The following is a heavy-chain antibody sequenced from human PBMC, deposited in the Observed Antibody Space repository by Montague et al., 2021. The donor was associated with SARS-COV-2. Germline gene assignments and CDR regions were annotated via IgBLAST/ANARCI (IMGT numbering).Heavy chain of an antibody. CDR1: EFTVSSHY. V-gene: IGHV3-66*01. Sequence: SLRLSCAASEFTVSSHYMSWVRQAPGKGLEWVSVIYSDDSTYYADSMKGRFTISRDNSKNTLHLQMNSLGAEDTAVYYCAAPTDYYYGLDVWGQGTTVTVSS. CDR2: IYSDDST. CDR3: AAPTDYYYGLDV. J-gene: IGHJ6*02.